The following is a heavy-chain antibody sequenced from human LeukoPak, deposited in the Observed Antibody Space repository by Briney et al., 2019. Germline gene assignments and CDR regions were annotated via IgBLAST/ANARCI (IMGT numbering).Heavy chain of an antibody. D-gene: IGHD3-22*01. CDR3: ASGKYYYDESASLNRASRTALDV. J-gene: IGHJ3*01. CDR2: VYRNGHL. V-gene: IGHV4-59*01. CDR1: GDSTTNYY. Sequence: SETLSLTCSVSGDSTTNYYCSWIRQSPGKGLEWLAYVYRNGHLDYNPSLRSRVTVSVDRSKTQFSLRLRSVTAADTAIYYCASGKYYYDESASLNRASRTALDVWAQGTMVIVSS.